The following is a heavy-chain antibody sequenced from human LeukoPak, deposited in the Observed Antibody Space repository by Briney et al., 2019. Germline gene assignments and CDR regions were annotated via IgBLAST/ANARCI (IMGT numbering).Heavy chain of an antibody. CDR1: GFTFSSYW. J-gene: IGHJ4*02. D-gene: IGHD3-10*01. Sequence: GGSPRLSCAASGFTFSSYWMSWVRQAPGKGLEWVANIKQDGSEEVYVDSVKGRFTISRDNAKNSLFLQMNTLRAEDTAVYYCARHPSRSPYGSGRAYIDYWGQGTLVTVSS. CDR2: IKQDGSEE. V-gene: IGHV3-7*05. CDR3: ARHPSRSPYGSGRAYIDY.